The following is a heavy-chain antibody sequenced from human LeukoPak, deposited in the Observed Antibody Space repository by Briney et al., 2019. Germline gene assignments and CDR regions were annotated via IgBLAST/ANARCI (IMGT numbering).Heavy chain of an antibody. D-gene: IGHD3-16*01. CDR1: GYPFTNYW. CDR2: MYPGDADT. CDR3: ARESWGAFDI. V-gene: IGHV5-51*01. J-gene: IGHJ3*02. Sequence: GGSLQISGQGSGYPFTNYWIGGARQLPGKGLEGMGIMYPGDADTRYSPSLQGHVTISADKSISPAYLQWSSLKASDTAMYYCARESWGAFDIWGQGTMVTVSS.